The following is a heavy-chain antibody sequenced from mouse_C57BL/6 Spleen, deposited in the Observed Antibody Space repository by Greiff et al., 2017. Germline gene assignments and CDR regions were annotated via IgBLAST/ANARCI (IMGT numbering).Heavy chain of an antibody. J-gene: IGHJ2*01. CDR1: GYTFTSYW. CDR2: IDPNSGGT. CDR3: AIYYGNQFDY. D-gene: IGHD2-1*01. V-gene: IGHV1-72*01. Sequence: VQLQQPGAELVKPGASVKLSCKASGYTFTSYWMHWVKQRPGRGLEWIGRIDPNSGGTKYNDKFKSKATLTVDKPSSTAYVQLSSLTSEDSAVYYCAIYYGNQFDYWGQGTTLTVSS.